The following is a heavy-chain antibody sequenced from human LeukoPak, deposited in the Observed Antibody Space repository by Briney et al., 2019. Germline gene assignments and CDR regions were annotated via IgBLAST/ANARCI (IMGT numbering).Heavy chain of an antibody. J-gene: IGHJ4*02. D-gene: IGHD3-3*01. V-gene: IGHV1-2*02. CDR3: ARATFWSGYSVMIPHY. CDR2: INPNSGAA. CDR1: GYTFTGYY. Sequence: GASVKVSCKASGYTFTGYYMHWVRQAPGQGLEWVGWINPNSGAAEYAQKFQGRVTMTSDTSINTAYMEVSGLRVDDTAVYYCARATFWSGYSVMIPHYWGQGTLVTVSS.